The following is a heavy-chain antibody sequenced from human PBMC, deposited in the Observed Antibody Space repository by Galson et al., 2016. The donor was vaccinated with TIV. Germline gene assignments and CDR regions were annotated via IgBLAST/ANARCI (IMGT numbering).Heavy chain of an antibody. CDR1: GGSISGFH. D-gene: IGHD3-10*01. J-gene: IGHJ2*01. Sequence: QVQLQESGPGLVKPSETLSLTCSVSGGSISGFHWSWIRQPPGKGLEWIGHIYYSGSTDFDYSPSLQSRVTFSIDPSKNELSLQLISVTAADTAVYYCARAPYGENWYFGLWGRGTLVTVSS. CDR2: IYYSGSTDF. V-gene: IGHV4-59*08. CDR3: ARAPYGENWYFGL.